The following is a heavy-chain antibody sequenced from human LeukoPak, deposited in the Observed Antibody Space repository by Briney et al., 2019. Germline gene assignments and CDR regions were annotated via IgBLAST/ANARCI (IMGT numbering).Heavy chain of an antibody. V-gene: IGHV3-48*03. Sequence: GGSLRLSCAASGFTFSSYEMNWVRQAPGKGLEWVSYTSSSGSTIYYADSVKGRFTISRDNAKNSLYLQMNSLRAEDTAVYYCARDEGGGGSSSSEWDYWGQGTLVTVSS. CDR2: TSSSGSTI. CDR1: GFTFSSYE. D-gene: IGHD6-6*01. CDR3: ARDEGGGGSSSSEWDY. J-gene: IGHJ4*02.